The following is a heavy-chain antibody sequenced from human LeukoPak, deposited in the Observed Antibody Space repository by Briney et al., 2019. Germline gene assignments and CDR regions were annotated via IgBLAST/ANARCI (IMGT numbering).Heavy chain of an antibody. Sequence: GGSLRLSCASSGVTVNSNYMTWVRQAPGKGLEWVAVLCTGGRTYYAESVKDRFAISTDNSKNTLYLHMDSLRDDDTAIYYCATDSPPIILGGQFYWGQGTLVTVSS. CDR3: ATDSPPIILGGQFY. CDR2: LCTGGRT. J-gene: IGHJ4*02. V-gene: IGHV3-66*01. D-gene: IGHD2/OR15-2a*01. CDR1: GVTVNSNY.